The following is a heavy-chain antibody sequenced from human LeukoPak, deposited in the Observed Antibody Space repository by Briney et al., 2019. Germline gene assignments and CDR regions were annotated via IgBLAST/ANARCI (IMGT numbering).Heavy chain of an antibody. V-gene: IGHV3-7*01. D-gene: IGHD1-26*01. J-gene: IGHJ3*02. Sequence: DSVKGRFTISRDNAKNSLYLQMNSLRAEGTDVYYCARDVGASAPDAFDIWGQGTMVTVSS. CDR3: ARDVGASAPDAFDI.